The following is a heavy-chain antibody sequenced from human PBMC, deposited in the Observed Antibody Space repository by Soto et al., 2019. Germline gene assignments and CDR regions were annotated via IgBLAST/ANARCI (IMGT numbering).Heavy chain of an antibody. CDR3: ARAYRPFWSGYYLGY. V-gene: IGHV1-18*04. J-gene: IGHJ4*02. Sequence: GASVKVSFKASGYTFTSYGISWVRQAPGQGLEWMGWISAYNGNTNYAQKLQGRVTMTTDTSTSTAYMELRSLRSDDTAVYYCARAYRPFWSGYYLGYWGQGTLVTVSS. CDR2: ISAYNGNT. D-gene: IGHD3-3*01. CDR1: GYTFTSYG.